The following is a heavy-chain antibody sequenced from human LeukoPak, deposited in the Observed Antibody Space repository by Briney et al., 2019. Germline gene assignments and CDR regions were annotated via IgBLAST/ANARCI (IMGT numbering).Heavy chain of an antibody. CDR3: ASLVVPAARGDY. V-gene: IGHV3-30-3*01. J-gene: IGHJ4*02. D-gene: IGHD2-2*01. Sequence: PGGSLRLSCAASGFTFSSYAMHWVRQAPGKGLEWVAVISYDGSNKYYADSVKGRFSISRDNSRNTQNLQMNSLGDEDTAVYYCASLVVPAARGDYWGQGTLVTVSS. CDR1: GFTFSSYA. CDR2: ISYDGSNK.